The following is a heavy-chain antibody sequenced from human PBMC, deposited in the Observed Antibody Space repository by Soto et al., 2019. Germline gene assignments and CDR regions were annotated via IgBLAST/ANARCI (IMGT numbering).Heavy chain of an antibody. D-gene: IGHD3-22*01. V-gene: IGHV1-69*13. J-gene: IGHJ5*02. CDR1: GGTLSSYA. Sequence: SVKVSCKASGGTLSSYAISWVRQAPGQGLEWMGGIIPIFGTANYAQKFQGRVTITADESTSTAYMELSSLRSEDTAVYYCARGVTMIVVVPSWFDPWGQGTLVTVS. CDR2: IIPIFGTA. CDR3: ARGVTMIVVVPSWFDP.